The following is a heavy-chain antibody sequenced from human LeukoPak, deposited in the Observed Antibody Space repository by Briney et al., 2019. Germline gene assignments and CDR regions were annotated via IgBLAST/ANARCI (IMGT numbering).Heavy chain of an antibody. D-gene: IGHD3-9*01. Sequence: ASVKVSCKASGYTFTGYYMHWVRQAPGQGLGWMGWINPNSGGTNYAQKFQGRVTMTRDTSISTAYMELSRLRSDDTAVYYCASGLYDILTGYSEARYYYYMDVWGKGTTVTVSS. V-gene: IGHV1-2*02. CDR3: ASGLYDILTGYSEARYYYYMDV. J-gene: IGHJ6*03. CDR2: INPNSGGT. CDR1: GYTFTGYY.